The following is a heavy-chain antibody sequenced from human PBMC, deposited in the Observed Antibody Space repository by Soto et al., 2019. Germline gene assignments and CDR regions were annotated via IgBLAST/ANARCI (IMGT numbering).Heavy chain of an antibody. Sequence: GGSLRLSCAASGFTFSSYSMNWVRQAPGKGLEWVSSISSSSSYIYYAGSVKGRFTISRDNAKNSLYLQMDSLRAEDTAVYYCATTAWLQSYEFDYWGQGTLVTVPQ. CDR2: ISSSSSYI. V-gene: IGHV3-21*01. J-gene: IGHJ4*02. CDR3: ATTAWLQSYEFDY. CDR1: GFTFSSYS. D-gene: IGHD5-12*01.